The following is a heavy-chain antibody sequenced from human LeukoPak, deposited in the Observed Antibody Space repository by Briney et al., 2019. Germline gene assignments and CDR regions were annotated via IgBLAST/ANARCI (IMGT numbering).Heavy chain of an antibody. J-gene: IGHJ3*02. CDR1: GGSISSHY. D-gene: IGHD6-19*01. CDR2: IYFSGST. V-gene: IGHV4-59*11. Sequence: SETLSLTCTVSGGSISSHYWSWIRQPPGKGLEWIGYIYFSGSTNYNPSLKSRVTISIDTPNNQFSLKLSSVTAADTGVYYCARGLGAVAGRIYDGFDMWGQGTVVTVSS. CDR3: ARGLGAVAGRIYDGFDM.